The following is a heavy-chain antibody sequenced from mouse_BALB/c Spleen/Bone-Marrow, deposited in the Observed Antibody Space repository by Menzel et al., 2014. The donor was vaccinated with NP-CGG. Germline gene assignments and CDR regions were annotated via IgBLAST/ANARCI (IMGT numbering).Heavy chain of an antibody. CDR1: GFSLTDYG. CDR3: ARHWSEDYGIEY. J-gene: IGHJ3*01. D-gene: IGHD1-1*01. V-gene: IGHV2-6-5*01. Sequence: QVKVVESGPGLVAPSQSLSITCTVLGFSLTDYGVSWIRQPPGKGLEWLGVLWGGGTTYYNSTLKSRLSISRDNSKSQVFLKMNSLQTDDTAIYYCARHWSEDYGIEYRGQGTLVTDSA. CDR2: LWGGGTT.